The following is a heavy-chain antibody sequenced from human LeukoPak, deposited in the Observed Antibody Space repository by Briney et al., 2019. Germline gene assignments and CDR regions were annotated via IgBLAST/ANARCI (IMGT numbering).Heavy chain of an antibody. CDR2: INPSGGST. CDR1: GYTFTSYY. D-gene: IGHD3-10*01. J-gene: IGHJ5*02. CDR3: AREKGYYGSGEEFDP. Sequence: GASVMVSCKASGYTFTSYYMHWVRQAPGQGLEWMGIINPSGGSTSYAQKFQGRVTMTRDTSTSTVYMELSSLRSEDTAVYYCAREKGYYGSGEEFDPWGQGTLVTVSS. V-gene: IGHV1-46*01.